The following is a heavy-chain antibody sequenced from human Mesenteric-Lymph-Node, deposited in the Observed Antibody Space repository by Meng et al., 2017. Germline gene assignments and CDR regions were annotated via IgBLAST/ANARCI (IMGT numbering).Heavy chain of an antibody. CDR2: IGYRGSA. J-gene: IGHJ4*02. V-gene: IGHV4-39*07. D-gene: IGHD1-1*01. CDR1: GGSISSSDLY. Sequence: SETLSLTCTVSGGSISSSDLYWDWIRQPLGKGREWIGTIGYRGSAAYNPSLKSRVTMSVDTSKNQFSLKLSSVTAEDTAVYYCARDPLEKHQRGYFDYWGQGTLVTVSS. CDR3: ARDPLEKHQRGYFDY.